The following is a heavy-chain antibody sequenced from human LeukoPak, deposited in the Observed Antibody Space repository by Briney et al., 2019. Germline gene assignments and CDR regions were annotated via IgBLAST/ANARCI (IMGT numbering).Heavy chain of an antibody. D-gene: IGHD3-22*01. CDR1: GYTFTSYG. V-gene: IGHV1-18*01. CDR3: ARDYYDSSGYYSFDY. CDR2: ISAYNGNT. Sequence: ASVNVSSTASGYTFTSYGISWVRRAPGQGLEWMGWISAYNGNTNYAQKLQGRVTMTTDTSTSTAYMELRSLRSDDTAVYYCARDYYDSSGYYSFDYWGQGTLVTVSS. J-gene: IGHJ4*02.